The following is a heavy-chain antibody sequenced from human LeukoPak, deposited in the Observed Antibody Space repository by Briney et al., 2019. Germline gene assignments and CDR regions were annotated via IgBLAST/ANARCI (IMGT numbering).Heavy chain of an antibody. D-gene: IGHD2-2*01. Sequence: GGSLRLSCAASGFTFSSYAMGGVRQAPGKGVEWVSGISGSGGSTDYADSVKGRFTISRDNSKNTLYLQMNSLRAEDTAVYYCAKDQDIVVVPAASGLDYWGQGTLVTVSS. J-gene: IGHJ4*02. V-gene: IGHV3-23*01. CDR1: GFTFSSYA. CDR2: ISGSGGST. CDR3: AKDQDIVVVPAASGLDY.